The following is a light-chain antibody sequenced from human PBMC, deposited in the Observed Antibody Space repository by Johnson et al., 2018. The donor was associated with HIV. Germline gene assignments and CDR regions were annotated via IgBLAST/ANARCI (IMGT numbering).Light chain of an antibody. J-gene: IGLJ1*01. CDR2: DNN. CDR3: GTWDSSLSAGWGV. Sequence: QSVLTQPPSVSAAPGQKVTISCSGSSSNIGNNYVSWYQQLPGTAPKLLIYDNNKRPSGIPDRFSGSKSGTSATLGITGRQTGDEADYYCGTWDSSLSAGWGVFGTGTKVTVL. CDR1: SSNIGNNY. V-gene: IGLV1-51*01.